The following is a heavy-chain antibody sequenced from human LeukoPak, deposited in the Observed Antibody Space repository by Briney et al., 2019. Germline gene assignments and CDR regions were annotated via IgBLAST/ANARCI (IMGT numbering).Heavy chain of an antibody. V-gene: IGHV3-43*02. CDR3: AKDMGCSGTSCTWNWFDP. J-gene: IGHJ5*02. Sequence: GGSLRLSCAASGFTFYDYAMHWVRQAPGKGLEWVSVISGDGGGTFYADSVKGRFTISRDNSKNSLYLQMNSLRTEDTAFYYCAKDMGCSGTSCTWNWFDPWGQGTLVTVSS. D-gene: IGHD2-2*01. CDR1: GFTFYDYA. CDR2: ISGDGGGT.